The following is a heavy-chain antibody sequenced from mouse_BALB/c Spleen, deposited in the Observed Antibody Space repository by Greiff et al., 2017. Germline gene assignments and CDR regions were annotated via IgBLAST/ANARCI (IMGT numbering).Heavy chain of an antibody. CDR2: ISSGSSTI. V-gene: IGHV5-17*02. Sequence: EVHLVESGGGLVQPGGSRKLSCAASGFTFSSFGMHWVRQAPEKGLEWVAYISSGSSTIYYADTVKGRFTISRDNPKNTLFLQMTSLRSEDTAMYYCARLNYYGSSPLAMDYWGQGTSVTVSS. CDR3: ARLNYYGSSPLAMDY. J-gene: IGHJ4*01. D-gene: IGHD1-1*01. CDR1: GFTFSSFG.